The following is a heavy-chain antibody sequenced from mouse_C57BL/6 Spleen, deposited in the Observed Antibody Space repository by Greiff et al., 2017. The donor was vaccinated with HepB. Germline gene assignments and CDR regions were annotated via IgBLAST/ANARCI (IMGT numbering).Heavy chain of an antibody. D-gene: IGHD1-1*01. J-gene: IGHJ4*01. V-gene: IGHV1-42*01. CDR1: GYSFTGYY. CDR3: ARGAYYGSSSAMDY. Sequence: VQLQQSGPELVKPGASVKISCKASGYSFTGYYMNWVKQSPEKSLEWIGEINPSTGGTTYNQKFKAKATLTVDKSSSTAYMQLKSLTSEDSAVYYCARGAYYGSSSAMDYWGQGTSVTVAS. CDR2: INPSTGGT.